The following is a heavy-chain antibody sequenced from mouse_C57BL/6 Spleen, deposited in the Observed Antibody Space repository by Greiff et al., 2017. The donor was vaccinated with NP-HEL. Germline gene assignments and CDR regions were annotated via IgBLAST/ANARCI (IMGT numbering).Heavy chain of an antibody. CDR3: ARTFTTVTY. Sequence: QVQLKESGAELARPGASVKMSCKASGYTFTSSTMPWVKQRPGQGLEWIGYINPSSGYTKYNQKFKDKATLTADKSSSTAYMQLSSLTSEDSAVYYCARTFTTVTYWGQGTLVTVSA. CDR1: GYTFTSST. CDR2: INPSSGYT. J-gene: IGHJ3*01. V-gene: IGHV1-4*01. D-gene: IGHD1-1*01.